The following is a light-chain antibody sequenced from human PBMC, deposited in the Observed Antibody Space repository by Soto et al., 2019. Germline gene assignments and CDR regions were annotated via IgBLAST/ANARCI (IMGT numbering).Light chain of an antibody. CDR1: QSVSSN. J-gene: IGKJ4*01. Sequence: EIVMTQSPAPLSVSPGERATLSCRASQSVSSNLAWYQQKPGQAPRLLIYGASTRATGIPARFSGSGSGTDFTLTISRLEPEDFAVYYCQQYGSSPRALTFGGGTKVDIK. CDR2: GAS. CDR3: QQYGSSPRALT. V-gene: IGKV3-15*01.